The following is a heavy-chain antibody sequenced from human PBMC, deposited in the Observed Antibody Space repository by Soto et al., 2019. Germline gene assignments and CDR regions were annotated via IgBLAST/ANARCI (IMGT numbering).Heavy chain of an antibody. V-gene: IGHV4-59*01. CDR2: IYYSGST. CDR1: GGSISSYY. Sequence: SETLSLNCAVSGGSISSYYWSRIRQPPEKGLEWIGYIYYSGSTNYNPSLKSRVTISVDTSKNQFSLKLSSVTAADTAVYYCARDNGREQYYDSSGYWYYFDYWGQGTLVTV. CDR3: ARDNGREQYYDSSGYWYYFDY. J-gene: IGHJ4*02. D-gene: IGHD3-22*01.